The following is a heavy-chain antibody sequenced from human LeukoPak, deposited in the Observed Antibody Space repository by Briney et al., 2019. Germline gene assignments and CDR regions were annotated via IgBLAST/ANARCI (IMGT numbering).Heavy chain of an antibody. J-gene: IGHJ5*02. CDR1: GFTFGSYA. D-gene: IGHD4-11*01. CDR3: AKGNDYSTTFDP. CDR2: ISGSGGST. V-gene: IGHV3-23*01. Sequence: GGSLRLSCAASGFTFGSYAMSWVRQAPGKGLEWVSAISGSGGSTYYADSVKGRFTISRDNSKNTLYLQMNSLRAEDTAVYYCAKGNDYSTTFDPWGQGTLVTVSS.